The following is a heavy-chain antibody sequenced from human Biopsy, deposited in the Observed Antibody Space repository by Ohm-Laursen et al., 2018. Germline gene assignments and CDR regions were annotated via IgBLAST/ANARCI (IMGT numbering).Heavy chain of an antibody. J-gene: IGHJ4*02. CDR1: GFTFSSFA. D-gene: IGHD3-10*01. CDR3: AKFEGDPTPSYYFDY. CDR2: IYGGGFGT. V-gene: IGHV3-23*01. Sequence: GSLRLSCAASGFTFSSFAMSWVRQAPGKGLEWVAGIYGGGFGTYYADSVKGRFSISRDNSENTLYLHMNSLRAEDTAVYFCAKFEGDPTPSYYFDYWGQGTLVTVSS.